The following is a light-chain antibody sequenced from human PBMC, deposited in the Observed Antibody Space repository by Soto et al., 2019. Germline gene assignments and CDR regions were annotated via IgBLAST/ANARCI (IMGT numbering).Light chain of an antibody. CDR3: AAWDDSLNGVV. J-gene: IGLJ2*01. CDR1: SSNIGRNT. V-gene: IGLV1-44*01. Sequence: LTQPPSASGTPGQRVTISCSGSSSNIGRNTVNWYQQLPGTAPKLLIYSNNQPPSGVPDRFSGSKSGTSASLAISGLQSEDEADYYCAAWDDSLNGVVFGGGTKLTVL. CDR2: SNN.